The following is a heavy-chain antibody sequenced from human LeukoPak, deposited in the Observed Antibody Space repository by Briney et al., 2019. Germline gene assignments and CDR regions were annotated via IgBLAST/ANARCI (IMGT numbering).Heavy chain of an antibody. CDR3: ARDRRSTSGNYGGNWFDP. J-gene: IGHJ5*02. D-gene: IGHD1-26*01. Sequence: PSETLSLTCTVSGGSISTSSYYWGWIRQPPGKGLEWIGSIFYSGSTYYNPSLKSRVTVSLDTSKNQFSLKLTSVTAADTAVYYCARDRRSTSGNYGGNWFDPWGQGTLVTVSS. V-gene: IGHV4-39*07. CDR2: IFYSGST. CDR1: GGSISTSSYY.